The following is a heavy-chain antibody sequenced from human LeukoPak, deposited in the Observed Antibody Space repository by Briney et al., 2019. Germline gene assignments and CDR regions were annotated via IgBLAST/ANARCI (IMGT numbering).Heavy chain of an antibody. CDR1: GYTFASYY. CDR2: INPSGGST. D-gene: IGHD6-19*01. J-gene: IGHJ3*02. V-gene: IGHV1-46*01. CDR3: ARDLGRSGWYYAFDI. Sequence: GASVKVSCKASGYTFASYYMHWVRQAPGQGLEWMGIINPSGGSTSYAQKFQGRVTMTRDMSTSTVYMELSSLRSEDTAVYYCARDLGRSGWYYAFDIWGQGTMVTVSS.